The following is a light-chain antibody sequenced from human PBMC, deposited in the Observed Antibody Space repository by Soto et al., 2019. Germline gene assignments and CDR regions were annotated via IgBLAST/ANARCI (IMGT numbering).Light chain of an antibody. V-gene: IGKV3-15*01. J-gene: IGKJ4*01. CDR1: QSVSSD. Sequence: EIVMTQSPATLSVSPGERATLSCRASQSVSSDLAWYQQKLGQSPRLLIYGASTRATGIPARFSGSGSGTEFTLTISSLQSEDFAVYYGQQYNKWPLTFGGGTKVEIK. CDR3: QQYNKWPLT. CDR2: GAS.